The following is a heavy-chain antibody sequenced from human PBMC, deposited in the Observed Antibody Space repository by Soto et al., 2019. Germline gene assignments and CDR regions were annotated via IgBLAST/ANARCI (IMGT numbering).Heavy chain of an antibody. Sequence: QPGGSLRLSCAASGFTSSGSAMHWVRQASGKGLEWVGRIRSEANSYATAYAASVKGRFTISRDDSKNTTYLQMSSLKTEDTAVYYCRSNWALDYWGQGTLVTVSS. CDR1: GFTSSGSA. D-gene: IGHD7-27*01. V-gene: IGHV3-73*01. CDR2: IRSEANSYAT. J-gene: IGHJ4*02. CDR3: RSNWALDY.